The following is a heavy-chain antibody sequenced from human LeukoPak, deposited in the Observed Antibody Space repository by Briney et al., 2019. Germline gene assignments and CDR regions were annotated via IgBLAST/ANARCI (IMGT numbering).Heavy chain of an antibody. CDR2: IYTSGST. J-gene: IGHJ3*02. D-gene: IGHD3-10*01. CDR3: ARVRGPFGAFDI. V-gene: IGHV4-4*07. Sequence: SETLSLTCTVSGGSISSYYWGWIRQPAGRGMEWIGRIYTSGSTNYNPTLKSRVTMSVDTSKNQFSLKLSSVTAADTAVYYCARVRGPFGAFDIWGQGTMVTVSS. CDR1: GGSISSYY.